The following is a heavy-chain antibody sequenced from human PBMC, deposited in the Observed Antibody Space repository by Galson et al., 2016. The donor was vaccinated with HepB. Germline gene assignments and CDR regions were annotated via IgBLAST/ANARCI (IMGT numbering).Heavy chain of an antibody. D-gene: IGHD5-18*01. CDR3: AKDVGPGGYAPGYYYGVDV. V-gene: IGHV3-9*01. CDR2: ISRNSGSV. Sequence: SLRLSCAASGFIFDDYAVHWVPPVSGKGPEWASGISRNSGSVGYAASVKGRVPISRDTAKNSLFLQMNSLRTEDTAFYYCAKDVGPGGYAPGYYYGVDVWGQGTTVTVSS. CDR1: GFIFDDYA. J-gene: IGHJ6*02.